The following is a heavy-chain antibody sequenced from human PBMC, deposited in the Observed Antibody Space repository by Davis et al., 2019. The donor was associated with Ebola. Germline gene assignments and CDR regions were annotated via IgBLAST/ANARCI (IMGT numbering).Heavy chain of an antibody. J-gene: IGHJ4*02. CDR3: ARRVRSSSDLDS. CDR2: INDRGST. D-gene: IGHD3-3*01. Sequence: SETLSLTCGISGGSIDNGYWWGWVRQSPGKGLEWISEINDRGSTNNNPSLKSRVTISVDKSKNQLSLTLTSVTVADTAIYYCARRVRSSSDLDSWGQGTLVTVSS. V-gene: IGHV4-4*02. CDR1: GGSIDNGYW.